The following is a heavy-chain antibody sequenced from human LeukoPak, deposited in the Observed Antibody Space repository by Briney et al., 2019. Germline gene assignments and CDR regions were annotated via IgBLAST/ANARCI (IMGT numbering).Heavy chain of an antibody. CDR3: AKVETSGGANCYALDY. V-gene: IGHV3-23*01. J-gene: IGHJ4*02. CDR2: ISGSDGST. D-gene: IGHD2-2*01. CDR1: GFTFSSYA. Sequence: GGSLRLSCAASGFTFSSYAMTWVRQAPDKGLGLVAAISGSDGSTYYADSVKGRFTISRDDSQNTLYLQMNSLSAEDTAVYYCAKVETSGGANCYALDYWGQGTLVTVSS.